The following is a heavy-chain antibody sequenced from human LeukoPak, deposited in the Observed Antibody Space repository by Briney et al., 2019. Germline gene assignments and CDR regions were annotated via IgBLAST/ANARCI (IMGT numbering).Heavy chain of an antibody. Sequence: PGGSLRLSCAASGFPFSSYEMNWVRQAPGKGLEWVSYISSSGSTIYYADSVKGRFTISRDNAKNSLYLQMNSLRAEDTAVYYCAAEGRPTVVTFRKGAVDLWGQGTMVTVSS. D-gene: IGHD4-23*01. J-gene: IGHJ3*01. CDR1: GFPFSSYE. V-gene: IGHV3-48*03. CDR2: ISSSGSTI. CDR3: AAEGRPTVVTFRKGAVDL.